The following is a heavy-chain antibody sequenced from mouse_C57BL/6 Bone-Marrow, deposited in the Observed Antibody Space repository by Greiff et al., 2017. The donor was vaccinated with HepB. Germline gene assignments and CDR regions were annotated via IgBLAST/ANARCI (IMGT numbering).Heavy chain of an antibody. CDR2: IYWDDDK. J-gene: IGHJ3*01. CDR1: GFSLSTSGMG. V-gene: IGHV8-12*01. CDR3: ARDYGSSYGFAY. Sequence: QVTLKESGPGILQSSQTLSLTCSFSGFSLSTSGMGVSWIRQPSGKGLEWLAHIYWDDDKRYNPSLKSRLTISKDTSRNQVFLKITSVDTADTATYYCARDYGSSYGFAYWGQGTLVTVSA. D-gene: IGHD1-1*01.